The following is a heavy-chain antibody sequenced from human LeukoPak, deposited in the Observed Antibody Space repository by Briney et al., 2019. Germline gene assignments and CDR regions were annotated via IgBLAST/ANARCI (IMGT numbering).Heavy chain of an antibody. D-gene: IGHD7-27*01. CDR3: TKTGGPWD. Sequence: GGSLRLSCAASGFTFSSYGMHWVRQAPGKGLEWVAVISYDGSNKYYADSVKGRFTISRDNPKNTLYLQMNSLRVEDTAMYYCTKTGGPWDWGQGTLVTVSS. CDR2: ISYDGSNK. J-gene: IGHJ4*02. V-gene: IGHV3-30*18. CDR1: GFTFSSYG.